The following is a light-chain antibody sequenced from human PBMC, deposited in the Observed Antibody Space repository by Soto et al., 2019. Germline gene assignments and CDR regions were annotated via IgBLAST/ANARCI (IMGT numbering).Light chain of an antibody. Sequence: DMQMTQSPSSLSASVGERGTITCRASQSISSYLNWYQQKPGKAPKLLIYAASSLQSGVPSTFSGSGSGTDFTLTISSLQSEDFAVYYCHQYNSWTSWTFGQGTKV. V-gene: IGKV1-39*01. CDR3: HQYNSWTSWT. CDR1: QSISSY. J-gene: IGKJ1*01. CDR2: AAS.